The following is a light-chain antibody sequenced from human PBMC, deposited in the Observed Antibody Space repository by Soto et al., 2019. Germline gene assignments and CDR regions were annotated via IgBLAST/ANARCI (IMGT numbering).Light chain of an antibody. CDR3: QQYYNTPLT. CDR1: QSVLYSSNNKNY. Sequence: EIVVTQPPDSLAVSLGERATINCKSSQSVLYSSNNKNYLAWYQQKPRQPPKLLINWASTRESGVPDRFSGSGSGTDFTLTISSLQAEDVAVYYCQQYYNTPLTFGGGTKVDIK. V-gene: IGKV4-1*01. CDR2: WAS. J-gene: IGKJ4*01.